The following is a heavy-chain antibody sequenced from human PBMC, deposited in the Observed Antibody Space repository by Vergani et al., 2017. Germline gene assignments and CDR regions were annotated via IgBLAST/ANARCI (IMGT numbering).Heavy chain of an antibody. CDR2: FDPEDGET. CDR1: GYTLTELS. V-gene: IGHV1-24*01. J-gene: IGHJ5*02. D-gene: IGHD3-22*01. Sequence: QVQLVQSGAEVKKPGASVKVSCKVSGYTLTELSMHWVRQAPGKGLEWMGGFDPEDGETIYAQKFQGRVTMTRDTSTSTVYMELSSLRSEDTAVYYCARGRRLRVYYDSSGYPPWGQGTLVTVSS. CDR3: ARGRRLRVYYDSSGYPP.